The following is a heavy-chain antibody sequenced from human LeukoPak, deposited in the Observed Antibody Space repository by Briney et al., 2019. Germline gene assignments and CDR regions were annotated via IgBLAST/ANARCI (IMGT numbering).Heavy chain of an antibody. J-gene: IGHJ6*02. Sequence: PGGSLRLSCAASGFTFSSYGMHWVRQAQGKGLKWVAVISYDGSNKYYADSVKGRFTISRDNSKNTLYLQMNSLRAEDTAVYYCAKEGVYYYYGMDVWGQGTTVTVSS. V-gene: IGHV3-30*18. CDR1: GFTFSSYG. CDR3: AKEGVYYYYGMDV. CDR2: ISYDGSNK.